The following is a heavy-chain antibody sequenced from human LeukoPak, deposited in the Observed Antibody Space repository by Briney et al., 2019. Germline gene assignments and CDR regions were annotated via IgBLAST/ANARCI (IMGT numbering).Heavy chain of an antibody. CDR2: IIPIFGTA. D-gene: IGHD2/OR15-2a*01. Sequence: SVKVSCMASGGTFSSYAISGVRQAPGQGVEWMGGIIPIFGTANYAQKFQGRVTITADESTSTAYMERSSLRSEDTAVYYCARDRRGDNKNWFDPWGQGTLVTVSS. CDR3: ARDRRGDNKNWFDP. V-gene: IGHV1-69*13. CDR1: GGTFSSYA. J-gene: IGHJ5*02.